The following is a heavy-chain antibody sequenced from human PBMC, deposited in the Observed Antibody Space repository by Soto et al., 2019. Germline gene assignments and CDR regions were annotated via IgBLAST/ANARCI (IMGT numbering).Heavy chain of an antibody. J-gene: IGHJ3*02. CDR3: ARDLFGVAYDAFDI. Sequence: GGSLRLSCAASGFTVSSNYMSWVRQAPGKGLEWVSVIYSGGSTYYADFVKGRFTISRDNSKNTLYLQMNSLRAEDTAVYYCARDLFGVAYDAFDIWGQGTMVTVSS. CDR1: GFTVSSNY. D-gene: IGHD3-3*01. CDR2: IYSGGST. V-gene: IGHV3-53*01.